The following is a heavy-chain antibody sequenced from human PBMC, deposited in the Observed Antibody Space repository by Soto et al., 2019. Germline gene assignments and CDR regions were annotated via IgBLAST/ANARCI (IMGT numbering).Heavy chain of an antibody. V-gene: IGHV3-30-3*01. D-gene: IGHD3-10*01. J-gene: IGHJ4*02. Sequence: QVQLVESGGGVVQPGRSLRLSCVASGFTFSSYAMHWVRQAPGKGLEWVAVISYDGSNKYYADSVKGRFTISRDNSKNTLYLQMNSLRAEDTAVYYCARNYGSETRGYFDYWGQGTLVTVSS. CDR1: GFTFSSYA. CDR3: ARNYGSETRGYFDY. CDR2: ISYDGSNK.